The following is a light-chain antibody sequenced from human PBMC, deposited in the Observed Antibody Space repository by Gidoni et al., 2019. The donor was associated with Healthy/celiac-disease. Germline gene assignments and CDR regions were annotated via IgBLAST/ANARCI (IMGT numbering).Light chain of an antibody. Sequence: DTVMTQSPDSLAVALGERATINCKSSQSVLYSANNKNYLAWYQQKPGQPPKLLIYCASTRESGVPDRFSGSGSGTDFTLTISSLQAEDVAVYYCQQYYSTPVTFGQGTKVEIK. CDR2: CAS. V-gene: IGKV4-1*01. CDR3: QQYYSTPVT. CDR1: QSVLYSANNKNY. J-gene: IGKJ1*01.